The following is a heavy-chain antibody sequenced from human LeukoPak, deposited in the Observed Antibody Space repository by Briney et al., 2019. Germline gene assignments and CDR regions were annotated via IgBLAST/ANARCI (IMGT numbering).Heavy chain of an antibody. J-gene: IGHJ4*02. D-gene: IGHD1-1*01. V-gene: IGHV4-4*07. Sequence: KPSETLSLTCTVSGGSISSYYWSWIRQPAGKGLEWIGRIYTSGSTNYNPSLKSRVTISVDTSRNQFSLKLSSVTAADTTVYNCARDSGTWNDAGFDYWGQGTLVTVSS. CDR1: GGSISSYY. CDR2: IYTSGST. CDR3: ARDSGTWNDAGFDY.